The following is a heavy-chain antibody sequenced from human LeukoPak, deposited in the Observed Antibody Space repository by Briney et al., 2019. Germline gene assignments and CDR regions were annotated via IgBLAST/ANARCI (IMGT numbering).Heavy chain of an antibody. D-gene: IGHD2-2*01. J-gene: IGHJ6*03. CDR1: GGSISSYY. Sequence: NPSEALSLTCTVSGGSISSYYWSWIRQPAGKGLEWIGRIYTSGSTNYNPSLKSRVTMSVDTSKNQFSLKLSSVTAADTAVYYCARDGLGYCSSTSCYSFYYYYMDVWAKGPRSPSP. V-gene: IGHV4-4*07. CDR3: ARDGLGYCSSTSCYSFYYYYMDV. CDR2: IYTSGST.